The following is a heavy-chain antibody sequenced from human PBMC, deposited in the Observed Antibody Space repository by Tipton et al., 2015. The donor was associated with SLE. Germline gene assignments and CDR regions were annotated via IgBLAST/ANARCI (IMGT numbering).Heavy chain of an antibody. Sequence: QSGAEVKKPGSSVKVSCKASGGTFSTDSVNWVRRAPGQGLEWMGSIIPILGTATYAQTFQARVTLSADEATGTAYMALSGLRSEDTAVYLCARGRYYDMDVWGKGTTVTVSS. V-gene: IGHV1-69*11. CDR3: ARGRYYDMDV. J-gene: IGHJ6*03. CDR2: IIPILGTA. CDR1: GGTFSTDS.